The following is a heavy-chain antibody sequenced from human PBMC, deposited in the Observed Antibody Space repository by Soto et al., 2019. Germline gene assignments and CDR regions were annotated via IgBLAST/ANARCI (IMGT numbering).Heavy chain of an antibody. V-gene: IGHV6-1*01. CDR1: GDSVSSNSAA. CDR3: ASCTSSGGSCYSVGAFDS. J-gene: IGHJ3*02. Sequence: SQTLSLTCAISGDSVSSNSAAWNWIRQSPSRGLEWLGRTYYRSKWYNDYAVSVKSRITINPDTSKNQFSLQLNSVTPEGTAVYYCASCTSSGGSCYSVGAFDSWGQGTRVTVAS. D-gene: IGHD2-15*01. CDR2: TYYRSKWYN.